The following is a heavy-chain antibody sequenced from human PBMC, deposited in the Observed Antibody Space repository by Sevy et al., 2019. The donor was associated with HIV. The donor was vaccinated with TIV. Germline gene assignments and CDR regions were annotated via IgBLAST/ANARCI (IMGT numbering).Heavy chain of an antibody. V-gene: IGHV3-23*01. CDR2: ISGSGGST. CDR1: GFTFSSYA. Sequence: GGSLRLSCAASGFTFSSYAMSWVRQAPGKGLEWVSAISGSGGSTYYADSMKGRFTISRDNSKNTLYLQMNSLRAEDTAVYYCAKNYYDFWSGQGAFDIWGQGTMVTVSS. CDR3: AKNYYDFWSGQGAFDI. D-gene: IGHD3-3*01. J-gene: IGHJ3*02.